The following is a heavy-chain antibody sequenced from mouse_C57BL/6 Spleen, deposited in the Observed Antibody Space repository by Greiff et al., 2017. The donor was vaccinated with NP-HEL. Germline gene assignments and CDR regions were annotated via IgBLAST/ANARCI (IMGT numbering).Heavy chain of an antibody. CDR3: ARDPYYYGSSSYAMDY. J-gene: IGHJ4*01. CDR1: GYTFTSYW. CDR2: IHPNSGST. D-gene: IGHD1-1*01. V-gene: IGHV1-64*01. Sequence: QVQLQQPGAELVKPGASVKLSCKASGYTFTSYWMHWVKQRPGQGLEWIGMIHPNSGSTNYNEKFKSKATLTVDKSSSTAYMQLSSLTSEDSAVYYCARDPYYYGSSSYAMDYWGQGTSVTVSS.